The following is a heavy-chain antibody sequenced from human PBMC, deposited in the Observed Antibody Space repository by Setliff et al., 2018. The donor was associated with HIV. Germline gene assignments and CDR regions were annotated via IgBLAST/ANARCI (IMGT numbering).Heavy chain of an antibody. Sequence: PSETLSLTCTVSGGSISSSSYYWGWIRQPPGKGLEWIGSIYYSGSTYYNPSLKSRVTISVDASKNQFSLKLSSVTAADTAVYYCARDRYTWNYGKNYMDGWGKGTTVTVSS. V-gene: IGHV4-39*02. D-gene: IGHD1-7*01. CDR3: ARDRYTWNYGKNYMDG. J-gene: IGHJ6*03. CDR2: IYYSGST. CDR1: GGSISSSSYY.